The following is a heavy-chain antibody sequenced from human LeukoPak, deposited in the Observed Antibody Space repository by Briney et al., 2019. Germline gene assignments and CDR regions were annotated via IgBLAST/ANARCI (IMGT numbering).Heavy chain of an antibody. Sequence: SETLSLTCTVSGGSISSGIYYWGWIRQPPGKGLEWIGSIYYSGNTYYNPSLKSRVTVSVDTSKNQLSLKLNSVTAADTAVYYCARHVRQQLPPKAFDYWGQGTLVTVSS. CDR1: GGSISSGIYY. D-gene: IGHD6-13*01. CDR3: ARHVRQQLPPKAFDY. V-gene: IGHV4-39*01. J-gene: IGHJ4*02. CDR2: IYYSGNT.